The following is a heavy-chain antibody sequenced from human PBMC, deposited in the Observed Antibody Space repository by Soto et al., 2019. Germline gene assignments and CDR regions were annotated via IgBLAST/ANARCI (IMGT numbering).Heavy chain of an antibody. V-gene: IGHV4-4*02. CDR2: IYHRGST. CDR3: ARRGSGIGYGLDV. Sequence: QVQLQESGPGLVKPSGTLSLTCAVSGGSISSDNWWNWVRQFPGKGLEWIGEIYHRGSTSYNPSLKTRVTISVDDSKNQFSLKLSAVTAADTAVYYCARRGSGIGYGLDVWGQGTTVTVSS. J-gene: IGHJ6*02. D-gene: IGHD3-10*01. CDR1: GGSISSDNW.